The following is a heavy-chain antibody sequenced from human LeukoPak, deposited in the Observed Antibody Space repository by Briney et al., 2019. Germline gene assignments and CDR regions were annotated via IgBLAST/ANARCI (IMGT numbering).Heavy chain of an antibody. CDR3: AKGLHTSSLYGNWFDP. CDR2: ISSDGSKE. V-gene: IGHV3-30*18. J-gene: IGHJ5*02. CDR1: VFSFSTFA. D-gene: IGHD3-16*02. Sequence: GRPLRLSCGSSVFSFSTFAMHWVRQTPDKGVEWVAVISSDGSKEIYADSVKGRFTISRDNSKNTLYLRMNNLTPEDTALYYCAKGLHTSSLYGNWFDPWGQGTRVTVSS.